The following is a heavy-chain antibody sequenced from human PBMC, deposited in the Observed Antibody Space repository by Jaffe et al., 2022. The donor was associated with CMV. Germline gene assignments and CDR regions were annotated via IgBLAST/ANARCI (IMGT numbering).Heavy chain of an antibody. CDR2: IVVGSGNT. Sequence: QMQLVQSGPEVKKPGTSVKVSCKASGFTFTSSAVQWVRQARGQRLEWIGWIVVGSGNTNYAQKFQERVTITRDMSTSTAYMELSSLRSEDTAVYYCAADGGEFGVVTSMDVWGQGTTVTVSS. CDR3: AADGGEFGVVTSMDV. D-gene: IGHD3-3*01. CDR1: GFTFTSSA. V-gene: IGHV1-58*01. J-gene: IGHJ6*02.